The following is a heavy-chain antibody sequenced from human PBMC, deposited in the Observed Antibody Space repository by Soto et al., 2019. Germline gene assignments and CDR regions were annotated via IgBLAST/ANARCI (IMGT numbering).Heavy chain of an antibody. Sequence: GGPLRLSCAASGFTFSSYSMNWVRQAPGKGLEWVSSISSSSSYIYYADSVKGRFTISRDNAKNSLYLQMNSLRAEDTAVYYCARTGSSHYGMDVWGQGTTVTVSS. J-gene: IGHJ6*02. CDR2: ISSSSSYI. V-gene: IGHV3-21*01. CDR1: GFTFSSYS. CDR3: ARTGSSHYGMDV.